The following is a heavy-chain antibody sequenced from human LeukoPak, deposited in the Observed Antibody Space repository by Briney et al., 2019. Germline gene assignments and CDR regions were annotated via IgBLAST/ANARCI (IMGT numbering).Heavy chain of an antibody. CDR2: INPNSGDT. J-gene: IGHJ5*02. V-gene: IGHV1-2*02. CDR1: GYTFTAYY. Sequence: ASVKVSCKASGYTFTAYYMHWVRQAPGQGLEWMGWINPNSGDTNYAQKFQDRVTMTRDTSINTAYMELSRLRSDDTAIYYCARDRSTGATAGTLYWFDPWGQGTLVTLSS. D-gene: IGHD6-13*01. CDR3: ARDRSTGATAGTLYWFDP.